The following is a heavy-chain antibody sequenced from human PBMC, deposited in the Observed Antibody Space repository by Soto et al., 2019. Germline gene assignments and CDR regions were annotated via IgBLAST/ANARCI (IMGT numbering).Heavy chain of an antibody. J-gene: IGHJ6*02. D-gene: IGHD3-9*01. V-gene: IGHV1-58*01. CDR2: IVVGSGNT. CDR1: GFTFTSSA. CDR3: AAGLYYDILTGRRANYYYGMDV. Sequence: GASVKVSCKASGFTFTSSAVQWVRQARGQRLEWIGWIVVGSGNTNYAQKFQERVTITRDMSTSTAYMELSSLRSEDTAVYYCAAGLYYDILTGRRANYYYGMDVWGQGTTVTVS.